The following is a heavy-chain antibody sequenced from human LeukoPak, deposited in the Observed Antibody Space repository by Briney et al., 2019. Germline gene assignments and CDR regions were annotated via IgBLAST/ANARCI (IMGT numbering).Heavy chain of an antibody. CDR3: ATYSGTSVRPAGTFDI. CDR1: GGSISSYY. D-gene: IGHD1-26*01. V-gene: IGHV4-59*08. CDR2: IYYSGST. Sequence: SETLSLTCIVSGGSISSYYWSWIRQPPGKELEWIGYIYYSGSTNYNHSLKSRITISVDTSKNQFALKLSSVTAADTAVYYCATYSGTSVRPAGTFDIWGQGTMVTVSS. J-gene: IGHJ3*02.